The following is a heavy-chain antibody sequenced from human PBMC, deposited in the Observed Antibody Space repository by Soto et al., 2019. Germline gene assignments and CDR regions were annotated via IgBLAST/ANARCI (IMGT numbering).Heavy chain of an antibody. CDR1: GVTFTSYA. D-gene: IGHD6-13*01. J-gene: IGHJ6*02. Sequence: QPGCSMELSSASSGVTFTSYAMTGLRQTAGNGMDLVSAISGSGGSTYYADSVKGRFTISRDNSKNTLYLQMNSLRAEDTAVYYCAKEGAGYSSSWYRLYYGMDVWGQGTTVTVSS. V-gene: IGHV3-23*01. CDR2: ISGSGGST. CDR3: AKEGAGYSSSWYRLYYGMDV.